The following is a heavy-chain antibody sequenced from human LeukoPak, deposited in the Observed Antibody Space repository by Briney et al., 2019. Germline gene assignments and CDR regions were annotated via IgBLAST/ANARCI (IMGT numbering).Heavy chain of an antibody. Sequence: GGSLRLSCAASGFTFSSYGMHWVRQAPGKGLEWVAVISYDGSNKYYADSVKGRFTISRDNSKNTLYLQMNSQRAEDTAVYYCAKDPEDYGDYGSLDYWGQGTLVTVSS. CDR1: GFTFSSYG. V-gene: IGHV3-30*18. D-gene: IGHD4-17*01. CDR2: ISYDGSNK. CDR3: AKDPEDYGDYGSLDY. J-gene: IGHJ4*02.